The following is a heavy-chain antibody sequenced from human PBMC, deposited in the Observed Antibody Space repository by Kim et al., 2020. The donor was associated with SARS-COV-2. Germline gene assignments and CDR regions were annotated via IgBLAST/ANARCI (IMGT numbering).Heavy chain of an antibody. CDR1: GYTFTGYY. D-gene: IGHD6-19*01. CDR3: ARVYSSGWYGWFDP. V-gene: IGHV1-2*02. CDR2: INPNSGGT. Sequence: ASVKVSCKASGYTFTGYYMHWVRQAPGQGLEWMGWINPNSGGTNYAQKFQGRVTMTRDTSISTAYMELSRLRSDDTAVYYCARVYSSGWYGWFDPWGQGTLVTFSS. J-gene: IGHJ5*02.